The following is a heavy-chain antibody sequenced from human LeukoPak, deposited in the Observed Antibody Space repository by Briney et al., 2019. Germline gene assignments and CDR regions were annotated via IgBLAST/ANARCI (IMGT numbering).Heavy chain of an antibody. CDR1: GFTFSGYP. D-gene: IGHD7-27*01. Sequence: GKSLRLSCAASGFTFSGYPIHWVRQAPGKGLEWVAVISYDGSNKYYADSVKGRFTISRDNSKNTLYLQMNSLRAEDTALYYCAKDILGNPYNYFDYRGQGTLVTVSS. J-gene: IGHJ4*02. V-gene: IGHV3-30-3*02. CDR3: AKDILGNPYNYFDY. CDR2: ISYDGSNK.